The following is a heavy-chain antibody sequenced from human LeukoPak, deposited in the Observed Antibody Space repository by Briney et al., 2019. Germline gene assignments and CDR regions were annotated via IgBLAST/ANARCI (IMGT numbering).Heavy chain of an antibody. D-gene: IGHD2-15*01. V-gene: IGHV1-18*01. J-gene: IGHJ6*03. CDR3: ARAQGGPYYYYYMDV. CDR1: GYTFTSYG. CDR2: ISAYNGNT. Sequence: ASVKVSCKASGYTFTSYGISWVRQAPGQGLEWMGWISAYNGNTNYAQKLQGRVTMTRNTSISTAYMELSSLRSEDTAVYYCARAQGGPYYYYYMDVWGKGTTVTVSS.